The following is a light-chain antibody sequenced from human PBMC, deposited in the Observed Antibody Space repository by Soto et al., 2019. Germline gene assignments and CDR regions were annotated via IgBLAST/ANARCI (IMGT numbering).Light chain of an antibody. CDR1: ESVNNY. Sequence: EVVLTQSPATLSLSPGERATLSCRASESVNNYLAWYQQKPGQAPRLLIYDASNRATGIPARFSGSGSGTDFTLTISSLEPEDFAVYFCQQRSNWPPHTFGRGTKLQIK. V-gene: IGKV3-11*01. J-gene: IGKJ2*01. CDR2: DAS. CDR3: QQRSNWPPHT.